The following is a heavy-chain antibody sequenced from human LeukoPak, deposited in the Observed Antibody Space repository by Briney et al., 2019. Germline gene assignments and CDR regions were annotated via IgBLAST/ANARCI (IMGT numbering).Heavy chain of an antibody. D-gene: IGHD6-13*01. V-gene: IGHV3-21*01. J-gene: IGHJ6*03. CDR2: ISSSSSYI. CDR3: ARDNSPIAAAGNYYYYMDV. Sequence: GGSLRLSCAASGFTFSSYSMNWVRQAPGKGLEWVSSISSSSSYIYYADSVKGRLTISRDNAKNSLYLQMNSLRAEDTAVYYCARDNSPIAAAGNYYYYMDVWGKGTTVTVSS. CDR1: GFTFSSYS.